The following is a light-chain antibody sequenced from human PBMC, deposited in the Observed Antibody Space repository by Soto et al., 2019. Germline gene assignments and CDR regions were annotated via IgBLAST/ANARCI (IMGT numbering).Light chain of an antibody. J-gene: IGLJ2*01. Sequence: QSALTQPASVSGSPGQSITISCTGTSSDIGGYNYVSWYQQHPGKAPKLMIYEVSNRPSGVSNRVSGSKSGNTASLTISGLQAEDEADYYSSSYTSSSTLEIFGGGTKVTVL. CDR2: EVS. V-gene: IGLV2-14*01. CDR1: SSDIGGYNY. CDR3: SSYTSSSTLEI.